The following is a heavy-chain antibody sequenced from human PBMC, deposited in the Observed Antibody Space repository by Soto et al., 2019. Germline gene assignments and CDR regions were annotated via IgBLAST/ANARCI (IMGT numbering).Heavy chain of an antibody. CDR3: AKDTYYYDSSGYYVFDY. J-gene: IGHJ4*02. D-gene: IGHD3-22*01. Sequence: GGSLRLSCADSGFTFSNYGMHWVRQAPGKGLEWVAAISYDGGNKFYADSVEGRFTISRDNSKSTVYLQMNSLRAEDTAIYYCAKDTYYYDSSGYYVFDYWGQGALVTSP. CDR2: ISYDGGNK. CDR1: GFTFSNYG. V-gene: IGHV3-30*18.